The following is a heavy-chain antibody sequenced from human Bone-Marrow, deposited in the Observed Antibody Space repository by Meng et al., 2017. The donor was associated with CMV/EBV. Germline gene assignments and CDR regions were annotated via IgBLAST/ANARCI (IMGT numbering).Heavy chain of an antibody. J-gene: IGHJ6*02. Sequence: ASVKISCKVSGYILTELSRHWVRQAPGKGLEWMGGFDPEDGETIYAQKFQGRVTMTEDTSTDTAYMELSSLRSEDTAVYYCATGYPGGYYGMDVWGQGTTVTVSS. CDR2: FDPEDGET. CDR3: ATGYPGGYYGMDV. D-gene: IGHD1-26*01. V-gene: IGHV1-24*01. CDR1: GYILTELS.